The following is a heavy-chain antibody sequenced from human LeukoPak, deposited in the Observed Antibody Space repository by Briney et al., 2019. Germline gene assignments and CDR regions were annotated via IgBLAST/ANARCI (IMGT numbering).Heavy chain of an antibody. D-gene: IGHD3-16*01. J-gene: IGHJ4*02. Sequence: PSETLSLTCSVSGGSISSSTYYWGWLRQPPGQGLEWIGAIYYTGTTYYNPSLSSRVTISVDTSKNHFSLKLSSVTAADTALYYCASAPRQGSIGGLDYWGQGTLVTVSS. CDR2: IYYTGTT. V-gene: IGHV4-39*02. CDR3: ASAPRQGSIGGLDY. CDR1: GGSISSSTYY.